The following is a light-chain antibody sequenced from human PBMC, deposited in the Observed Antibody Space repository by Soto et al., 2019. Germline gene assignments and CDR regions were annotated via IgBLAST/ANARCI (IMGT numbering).Light chain of an antibody. CDR2: GAS. CDR3: QQYGSSPQT. CDR1: QSVSSTY. Sequence: EIVLTQSPGTLSLSPGEGATLSCRASQSVSSTYLAWYQQKAGQAPRLLIYGASSRATGIPDRFSGSGSGTDVTLTISRLEPEECAVYYCQQYGSSPQTFGQGTKVEIK. J-gene: IGKJ1*01. V-gene: IGKV3-20*01.